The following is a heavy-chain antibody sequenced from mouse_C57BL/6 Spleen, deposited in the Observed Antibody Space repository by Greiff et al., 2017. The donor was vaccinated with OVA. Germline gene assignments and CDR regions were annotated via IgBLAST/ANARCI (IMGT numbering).Heavy chain of an antibody. D-gene: IGHD2-3*01. CDR2: IHPNSGST. V-gene: IGHV1-64*01. CDR1: GYTFTSYW. CDR3: ARSHDDYYSYYDMDD. Sequence: QVQLQQPGAELVKPGASVKLSCKASGYTFTSYWMHWVKQRPGQGLEWIGMIHPNSGSTNYNEKFKSKATLTVDKSSSTAYMQLSSLTSEDSAVYYCARSHDDYYSYYDMDDWGQGTTVTVSS. J-gene: IGHJ4*01.